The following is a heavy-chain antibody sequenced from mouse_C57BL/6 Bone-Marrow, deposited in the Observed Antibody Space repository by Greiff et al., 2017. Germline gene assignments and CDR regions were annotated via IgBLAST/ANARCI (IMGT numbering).Heavy chain of an antibody. CDR2: IDPSDSYT. CDR1: GYTFTSYW. V-gene: IGHV1-69*01. CDR3: ARGYSSHYFDY. J-gene: IGHJ2*01. D-gene: IGHD1-1*01. Sequence: QVQLQQPGAELVMPGASVKLSCKASGYTFTSYWMHWVKQRPGQGLEWIGEIDPSDSYTNYNQKFKGKSTLTVDKSSSTAYMQLSRLTSEDSAVYYCARGYSSHYFDYWGQGTTLTVSS.